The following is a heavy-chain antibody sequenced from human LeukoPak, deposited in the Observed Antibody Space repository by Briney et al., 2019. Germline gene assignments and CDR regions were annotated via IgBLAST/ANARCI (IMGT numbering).Heavy chain of an antibody. J-gene: IGHJ6*03. CDR2: ISSSGSTI. V-gene: IGHV3-11*04. CDR3: ARALWFGESYYYYYMDV. CDR1: GFTFSDYY. D-gene: IGHD3-10*01. Sequence: GGSLRLSCAASGFTFSDYYMSWIRQAPGKGLEWVSYISSSGSTIYYADSVKGRFTFSRDNAKNSLYLQMNSLRAEDTAVYYCARALWFGESYYYYYMDVWGKGTTVTVSS.